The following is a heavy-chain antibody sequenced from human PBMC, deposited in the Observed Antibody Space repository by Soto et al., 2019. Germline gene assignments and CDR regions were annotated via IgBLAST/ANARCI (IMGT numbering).Heavy chain of an antibody. J-gene: IGHJ6*02. D-gene: IGHD3-10*01. V-gene: IGHV4-34*01. CDR1: GGSFSGYY. CDR3: ARERYYYGSHYYGMDV. CDR2: INHSGST. Sequence: SETLSLTCAVYGGSFSGYYWTWIRQPPGTGLEWIGEINHSGSTNYNPSLKSRVTISVDTSKNQFSLKLSSVTAADTAVYYCARERYYYGSHYYGMDVWGQGTTVTVSS.